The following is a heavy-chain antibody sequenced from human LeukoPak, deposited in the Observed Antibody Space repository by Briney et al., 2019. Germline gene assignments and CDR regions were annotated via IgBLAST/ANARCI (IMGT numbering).Heavy chain of an antibody. CDR2: IRYDGSDK. CDR1: GFTFSSYG. V-gene: IGHV3-30*02. J-gene: IGHJ5*02. Sequence: GGSLRLSCAASGFTFSSYGIHWVRQAPVKGLEWVAFIRYDGSDKYFADIVKGRFTISRDNSKNTVYLQMNSLRVEDTAIYYCARDPLTGSYGVNWLDPWGQGTLVTVSS. CDR3: ARDPLTGSYGVNWLDP. D-gene: IGHD1-26*01.